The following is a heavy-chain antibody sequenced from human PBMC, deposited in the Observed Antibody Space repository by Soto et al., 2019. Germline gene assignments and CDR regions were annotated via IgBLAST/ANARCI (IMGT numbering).Heavy chain of an antibody. Sequence: PSQTLSLTCAISGDSVSSNSAAWNWIRQSPSRGLEWLGRTYYRSRWHNEYAVSVKSRIIINPGTSKNQFSLQLNSVTPEDTAVYYCARDQWHTDIAARLDYWGQGTLVTVSS. V-gene: IGHV6-1*01. CDR2: TYYRSRWHN. D-gene: IGHD6-6*01. CDR3: ARDQWHTDIAARLDY. J-gene: IGHJ4*02. CDR1: GDSVSSNSAA.